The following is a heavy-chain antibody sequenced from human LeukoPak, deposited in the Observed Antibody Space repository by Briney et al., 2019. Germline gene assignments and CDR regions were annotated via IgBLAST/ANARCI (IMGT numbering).Heavy chain of an antibody. V-gene: IGHV4-31*03. J-gene: IGHJ5*02. CDR1: GGSISSGGYY. CDR2: IYYSGST. CDR3: ARDWRGIAAAGPINWFDP. Sequence: PSETLSLTCTVSGGSISSGGYYWSWIRQHPGKGLEWTGYIYYSGSTYYNPSLKSRVTISVDTSKNQFSLKLSSVTAADTAVYYCARDWRGIAAAGPINWFDPWGQGTLVTVSS. D-gene: IGHD6-13*01.